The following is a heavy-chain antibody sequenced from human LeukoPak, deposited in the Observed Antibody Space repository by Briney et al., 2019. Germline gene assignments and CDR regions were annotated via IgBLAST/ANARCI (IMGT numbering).Heavy chain of an antibody. CDR2: ISSSSSYI. Sequence: PGGSLRLSCAASGFTFSSYSMNWVRQAPGKGLEWVSSISSSSSYIYYADSVKGRFTISRGNAKNSLYLQMNSLRAEDTAVYYCASGGSGSYYFHYWGQGTLVTVSS. J-gene: IGHJ4*02. D-gene: IGHD3-10*01. V-gene: IGHV3-21*01. CDR3: ASGGSGSYYFHY. CDR1: GFTFSSYS.